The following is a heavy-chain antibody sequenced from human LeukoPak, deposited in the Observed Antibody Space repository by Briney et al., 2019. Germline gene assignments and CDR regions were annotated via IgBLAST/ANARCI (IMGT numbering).Heavy chain of an antibody. CDR1: GFTFSSYW. J-gene: IGHJ6*02. Sequence: GGSLRLSCAASGFTFSSYWMSWVRQAPGKGLEWVANIKQDGSETYYVDSVKGRFTISRDNAKNSLYLQMNSLRAEDTAVYYCARDSAYYYGSGSYSVYYYYYYGMDVWGQGTTVTVSS. CDR3: ARDSAYYYGSGSYSVYYYYYYGMDV. V-gene: IGHV3-7*01. D-gene: IGHD3-10*01. CDR2: IKQDGSET.